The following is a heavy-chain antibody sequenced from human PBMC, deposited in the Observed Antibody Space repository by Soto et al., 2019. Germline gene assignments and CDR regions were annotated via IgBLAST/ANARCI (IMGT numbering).Heavy chain of an antibody. CDR2: IYYSGST. V-gene: IGHV4-59*01. CDR1: GGSISNYY. J-gene: IGHJ4*02. D-gene: IGHD3-3*01. CDR3: ARYDFLSGYYLY. Sequence: PSETLSLTCTVSGGSISNYYWNWIRQPPGKGLEWIGYIYYSGSTHYNPSLKSRVTISVDTSKNQFSLKLSSVTAADTAVYYCARYDFLSGYYLYWGQGTLVTVSS.